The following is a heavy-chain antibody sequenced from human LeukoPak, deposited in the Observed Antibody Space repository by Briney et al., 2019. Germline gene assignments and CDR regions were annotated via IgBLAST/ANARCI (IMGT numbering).Heavy chain of an antibody. D-gene: IGHD3-22*01. Sequence: GGSLRLSCAASGFTVSSSYMSWVRQAPGKGLEWVAIIYSGGSTYSADSVKGRFTISRDNPKNTVSLQMNSLRAEDTAVYYCARDSSAYYGFDMWGQGTMVTVSS. CDR1: GFTVSSSY. CDR2: IYSGGST. V-gene: IGHV3-53*01. J-gene: IGHJ3*02. CDR3: ARDSSAYYGFDM.